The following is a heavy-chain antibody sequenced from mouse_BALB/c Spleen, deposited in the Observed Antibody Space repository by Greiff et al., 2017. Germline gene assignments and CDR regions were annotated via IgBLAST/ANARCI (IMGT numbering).Heavy chain of an antibody. D-gene: IGHD1-1*01. V-gene: IGHV2-2*02. CDR1: GFSLTSYG. J-gene: IGHJ4*01. Sequence: QVQLQQSGPGLVQPSQSLSITCTVSGFSLTSYGVHWVRQSPGKGLEWLGVIWSGGSTDYNAAFISRLSISKDNSKSQVFFKMNSLQANDTAIYYCASTVVALCYYAMDYWGQGTSVTVSS. CDR3: ASTVVALCYYAMDY. CDR2: IWSGGST.